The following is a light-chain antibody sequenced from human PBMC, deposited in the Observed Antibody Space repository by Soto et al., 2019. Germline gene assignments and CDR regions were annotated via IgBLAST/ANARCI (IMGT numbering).Light chain of an antibody. J-gene: IGKJ4*01. CDR3: MQSIQLPLT. Sequence: DIVMTQTPLSLSVTPGQPASISCKSSQSLLHSAGKTYLYWYLQKPGQSPQLLIYEVYNRFSGVPDRFSGSWSGTDVTLKISRVEAEDVGVYYCMQSIQLPLTFGGGTKVEIK. CDR2: EVY. V-gene: IGKV2D-29*02. CDR1: QSLLHSAGKTY.